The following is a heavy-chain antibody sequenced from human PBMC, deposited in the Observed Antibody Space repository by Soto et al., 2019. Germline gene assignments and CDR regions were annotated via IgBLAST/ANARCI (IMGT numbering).Heavy chain of an antibody. D-gene: IGHD2-2*01. CDR2: IYYSGNT. CDR3: ARLMPFGFDY. Sequence: QVQLQESGPGLVKPSETLSLTCTVSDGSISNQYWSWVRQPPGKGLEWIGYIYYSGNTNYNPSLKSRVTISLDASRNQVSLKLSSVTAADTAIYYCARLMPFGFDYWGQGTLVTVSS. J-gene: IGHJ4*02. V-gene: IGHV4-59*08. CDR1: DGSISNQY.